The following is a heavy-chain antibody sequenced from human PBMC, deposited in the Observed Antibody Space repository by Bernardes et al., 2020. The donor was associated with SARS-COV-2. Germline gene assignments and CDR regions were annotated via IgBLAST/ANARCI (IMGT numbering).Heavy chain of an antibody. J-gene: IGHJ4*02. CDR1: GFTFSNYW. D-gene: IGHD1-26*01. V-gene: IGHV3-74*01. CDR3: ARGALSGTYGVGDY. Sequence: GGSLRLSCAASGFTFSNYWIHWVRQVPGKGLVWVSRIKTDGSSTSYADSVKGRFTISRDNAKNTLYLQMNSLRVEDTAVYYCARGALSGTYGVGDYWGQGTLVTVSS. CDR2: IKTDGSST.